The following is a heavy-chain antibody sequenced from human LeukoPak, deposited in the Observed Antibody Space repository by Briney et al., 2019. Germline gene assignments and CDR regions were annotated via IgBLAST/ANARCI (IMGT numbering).Heavy chain of an antibody. Sequence: ASVTVSFTASGYTFTSYAMNWVRQAPGQGLEWMGWINTNTGNPTYAQGFTGRFVFSLDTSVSTAYLQISSLKAEDTAVYYCASGYSSSCYTTDHPIDYWGQGTLVTVSS. V-gene: IGHV7-4-1*02. D-gene: IGHD6-13*01. CDR1: GYTFTSYA. CDR2: INTNTGNP. CDR3: ASGYSSSCYTTDHPIDY. J-gene: IGHJ4*02.